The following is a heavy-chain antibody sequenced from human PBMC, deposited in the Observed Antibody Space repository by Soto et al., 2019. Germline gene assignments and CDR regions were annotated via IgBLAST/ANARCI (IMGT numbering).Heavy chain of an antibody. V-gene: IGHV1-18*01. CDR2: ISAYNGNT. D-gene: IGHD2-15*01. CDR1: GYTFTSYG. Sequence: ASVKVSCKGSGYTFTSYGISWVRQAPGQGLEWMGWISAYNGNTNYAQKLQGRVTMTTDTSTSTAYMELRSLRSDDTAVYYCVVAAQPYYFDYWGQGTLVTVSS. J-gene: IGHJ4*02. CDR3: VVAAQPYYFDY.